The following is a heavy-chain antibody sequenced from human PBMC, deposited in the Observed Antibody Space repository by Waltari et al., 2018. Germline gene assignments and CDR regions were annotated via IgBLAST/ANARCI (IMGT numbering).Heavy chain of an antibody. CDR1: GGSISTKSHF. CDR2: ISYTGAT. D-gene: IGHD5-12*01. CDR3: ATYIGASVGTAAFDV. V-gene: IGHV4-39*01. Sequence: QLQLQESGPGLVKPSEPLSLSCSVSGGSISTKSHFWGWIRQPPGQGLQWIGTISYTGATYNSPSLKSRVTLARDTSKNQLSLKLGSVTAADTAMYYCATYIGASVGTAAFDVWGQGTMVTVS. J-gene: IGHJ3*01.